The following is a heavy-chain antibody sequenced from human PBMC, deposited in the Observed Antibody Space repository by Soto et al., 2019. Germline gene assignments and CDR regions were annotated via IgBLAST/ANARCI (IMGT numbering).Heavy chain of an antibody. CDR1: GGSISSGGYY. V-gene: IGHV4-31*03. J-gene: IGHJ4*02. CDR3: ARDSGSSWYYFDY. D-gene: IGHD6-13*01. CDR2: IYYSGST. Sequence: QVQLQESGPGLVKPSQTLSLTCTVSGGSISSGGYYWSWIRQHPGKGLEWIGYIYYSGSTYYNPSLKSRVNITVDTSKNQFSLKLSSVTAADTAVYYCARDSGSSWYYFDYWGQGTLVTVSS.